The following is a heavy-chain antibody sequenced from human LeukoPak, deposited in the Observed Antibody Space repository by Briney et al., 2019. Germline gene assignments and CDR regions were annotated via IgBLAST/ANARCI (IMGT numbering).Heavy chain of an antibody. CDR2: IRYDGSNK. Sequence: PGGSLRLXCAASGFTLSSYGMHWVRQAPGKGLEWVAFIRYDGSNKYYADSVKGRFTISRDNSKNTLYLQMNSLRAEDTAVYYCATLTSAYYYYYYMDVWGKGTTVTVSS. CDR3: ATLTSAYYYYYYMDV. V-gene: IGHV3-30*02. J-gene: IGHJ6*03. CDR1: GFTLSSYG.